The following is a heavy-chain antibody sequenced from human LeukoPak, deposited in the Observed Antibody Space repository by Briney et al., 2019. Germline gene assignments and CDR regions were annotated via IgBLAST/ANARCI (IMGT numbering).Heavy chain of an antibody. J-gene: IGHJ4*02. CDR3: VKTSGSPNGYFDY. CDR2: INSNGGST. D-gene: IGHD1-26*01. Sequence: GGSLRLSCSASGFIFSNYAMYWVRQAPGKGPEYVSAINSNGGSTFYADSVKGRFTISRGNSKNTVYLQMSSLRAEDTAVYYCVKTSGSPNGYFDYWGQGTLVTVSS. CDR1: GFIFSNYA. V-gene: IGHV3-64D*06.